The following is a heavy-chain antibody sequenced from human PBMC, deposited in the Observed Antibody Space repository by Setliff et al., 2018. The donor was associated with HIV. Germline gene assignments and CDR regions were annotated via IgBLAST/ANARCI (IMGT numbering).Heavy chain of an antibody. Sequence: SETLSLTCTVSGDSFTSSYWSWIRQPPGKGLEWIGYIYYSGSTNYNPSLKSRVTMSVDTSKTQFSLKLNSVTAADTAVYYCTRAPGGGKDYFDYWGQGTLVTVSS. V-gene: IGHV4-59*12. CDR1: GDSFTSSY. CDR3: TRAPGGGKDYFDY. J-gene: IGHJ4*02. CDR2: IYYSGST. D-gene: IGHD2-15*01.